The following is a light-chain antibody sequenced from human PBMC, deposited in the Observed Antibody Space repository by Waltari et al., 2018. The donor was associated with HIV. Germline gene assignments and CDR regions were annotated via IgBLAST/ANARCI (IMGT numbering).Light chain of an antibody. Sequence: EIALTQSPGTLSLSPGERATHSCRASQPISSTSLAWYQQKPGQAPRLLIYAASSRATGIPDRFSGSGSGTDFTLTISSLEPEDCAVYYCQQYIGSPRTFGQGTKVELK. J-gene: IGKJ1*01. CDR3: QQYIGSPRT. CDR2: AAS. V-gene: IGKV3-20*01. CDR1: QPISSTS.